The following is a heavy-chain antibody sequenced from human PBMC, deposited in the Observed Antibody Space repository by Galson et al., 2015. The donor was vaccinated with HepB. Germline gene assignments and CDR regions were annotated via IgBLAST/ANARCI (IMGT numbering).Heavy chain of an antibody. V-gene: IGHV1-18*01. CDR2: ISPYNANT. J-gene: IGHJ4*02. D-gene: IGHD5-24*01. Sequence: SVKVSCKASGYTFSTYSITWVRQAPGQGLEWMGWISPYNANTNYARKFQGRVTMTTDTSTRTAYMELRSLRSDDTAMYYCARGGMPTIRGPTFDFWGQGTLVTVSS. CDR3: ARGGMPTIRGPTFDF. CDR1: GYTFSTYS.